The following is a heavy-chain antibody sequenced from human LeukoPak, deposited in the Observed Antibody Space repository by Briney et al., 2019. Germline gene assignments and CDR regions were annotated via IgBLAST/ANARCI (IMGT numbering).Heavy chain of an antibody. Sequence: ASVKVSCKASGGTFGSYAISWVRQAPGQGLEWMGGIIPILGIANYAQKFQGRVTITADKSTSTAYMELSSLRSEDTAVYYCAIIKGYSGYDSDRNWFDPWGQGTLVTVSS. J-gene: IGHJ5*02. V-gene: IGHV1-69*10. D-gene: IGHD5-12*01. CDR1: GGTFGSYA. CDR3: AIIKGYSGYDSDRNWFDP. CDR2: IIPILGIA.